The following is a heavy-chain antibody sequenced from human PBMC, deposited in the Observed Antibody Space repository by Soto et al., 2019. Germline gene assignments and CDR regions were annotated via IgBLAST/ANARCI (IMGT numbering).Heavy chain of an antibody. Sequence: GASLKVSCKASGYTFTSYGISWVRQAPGQGLEWMGWISAYNGNTDYAQKLQGRVTMTTDTSTSTAYMELRSLRSDDTAVYYCARIESGYDHFVGGFSDYWGQGTLVTVSS. J-gene: IGHJ4*02. CDR1: GYTFTSYG. D-gene: IGHD5-12*01. CDR2: ISAYNGNT. V-gene: IGHV1-18*01. CDR3: ARIESGYDHFVGGFSDY.